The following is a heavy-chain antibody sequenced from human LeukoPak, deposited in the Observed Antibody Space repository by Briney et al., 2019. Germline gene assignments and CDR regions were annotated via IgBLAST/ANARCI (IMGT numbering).Heavy chain of an antibody. Sequence: PSETLSLTCTVSGGSISSYYWSWIRQPPGKGLEWIGYIYYSGSTNYNPSLKSRVTISVDTSKNQFSLKLSSVTAADTAVYYCARVGRSTYYYDSSGYFRNNNWFDPWGQGTLVTVSS. J-gene: IGHJ5*02. V-gene: IGHV4-59*01. D-gene: IGHD3-22*01. CDR1: GGSISSYY. CDR3: ARVGRSTYYYDSSGYFRNNNWFDP. CDR2: IYYSGST.